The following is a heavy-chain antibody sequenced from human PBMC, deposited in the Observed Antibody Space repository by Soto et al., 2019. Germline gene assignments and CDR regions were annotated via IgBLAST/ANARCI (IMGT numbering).Heavy chain of an antibody. J-gene: IGHJ6*02. V-gene: IGHV1-18*04. CDR2: ISAYNGNT. D-gene: IGHD4-4*01. Sequence: XSVKVSSKASGYTFTSYGIIWVRQAPGQGLEWMGWISAYNGNTNYAQKLQGRVTMTTDTSTSTAYMELRSLRSDDTAVYYCARDNYRDYYYGMDAWGQGTTVTVSS. CDR3: ARDNYRDYYYGMDA. CDR1: GYTFTSYG.